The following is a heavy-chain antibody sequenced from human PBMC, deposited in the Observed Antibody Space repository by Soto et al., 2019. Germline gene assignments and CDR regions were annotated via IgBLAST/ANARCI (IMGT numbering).Heavy chain of an antibody. CDR3: AKALKLPLLWFGELLEDAFDI. CDR1: GFTFSSYA. CDR2: ISGSGGST. J-gene: IGHJ3*02. D-gene: IGHD3-10*01. Sequence: GGSLRLSCAASGFTFSSYAMSWVRQAPGKGLEWVSAISGSGGSTYYADSVKGRFTISRDSSKNTLYLQMNSLRAEDTAVYYCAKALKLPLLWFGELLEDAFDIWGQGTMVTVSS. V-gene: IGHV3-23*01.